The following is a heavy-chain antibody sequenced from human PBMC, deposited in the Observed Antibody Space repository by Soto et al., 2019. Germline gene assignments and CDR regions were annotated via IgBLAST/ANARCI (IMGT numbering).Heavy chain of an antibody. CDR1: GFIFYDSA. CDR2: ISWNSVNI. V-gene: IGHV3-9*01. Sequence: PGGSLGLSCAASGFIFYDSAIRWGRQALVKSLEWVSGISWNSVNIAYADSVKGRFTVSRDNAKDSLYLQMSSLRAEDTALYYCARHRRDKYDNIDYSWFDPWGEGTLV. CDR3: ARHRRDKYDNIDYSWFDP. D-gene: IGHD3-22*01. J-gene: IGHJ5*02.